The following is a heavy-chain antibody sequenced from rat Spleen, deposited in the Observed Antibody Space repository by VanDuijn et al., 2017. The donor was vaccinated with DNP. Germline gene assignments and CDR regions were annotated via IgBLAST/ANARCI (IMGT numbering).Heavy chain of an antibody. Sequence: EVQLVESGGGLVQPGRSLKLSCTASGFTFSDYYMSWVRQAPTKGLEWVAYINYDGDRTYYGDSVKGRFTISRDNAKGTLYLQMNSPRSEDMATYYCARHPNHGGPYWYFDFWGPGTMVTVSS. J-gene: IGHJ1*01. CDR1: GFTFSDYY. CDR2: INYDGDRT. V-gene: IGHV5-22*01. D-gene: IGHD1-11*01. CDR3: ARHPNHGGPYWYFDF.